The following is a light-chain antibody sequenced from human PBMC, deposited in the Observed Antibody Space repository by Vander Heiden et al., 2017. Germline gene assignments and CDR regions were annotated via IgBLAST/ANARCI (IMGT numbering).Light chain of an antibody. CDR1: QYVSNL. CDR3: QQRYNWPRT. CDR2: DAS. Sequence: EIVLTQSPATLSLSPGERATFSCRASQYVSNLLAWYQQKPGQPPRLLIYDASNRATGVPARFSGSESGTDFTLTINSLEPEDSAVYYCQQRYNWPRTFGQGTKVEIK. J-gene: IGKJ1*01. V-gene: IGKV3-11*01.